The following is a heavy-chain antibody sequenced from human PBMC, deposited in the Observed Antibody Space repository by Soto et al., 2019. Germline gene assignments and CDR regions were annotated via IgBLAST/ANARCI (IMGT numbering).Heavy chain of an antibody. CDR3: ARDNPTMGV. Sequence: QVQLVQSGAEVKKPRASVKVSCKASGYTFTRYGISWVRQAPGQGLEWMEWISPYNGTTNYAQKLQNRVTMTTDTPTSTAEMELRSMRSDDTAVYYCARDNPTMGVWGQGTTVTVSS. CDR1: GYTFTRYG. J-gene: IGHJ6*02. V-gene: IGHV1-18*01. CDR2: ISPYNGTT.